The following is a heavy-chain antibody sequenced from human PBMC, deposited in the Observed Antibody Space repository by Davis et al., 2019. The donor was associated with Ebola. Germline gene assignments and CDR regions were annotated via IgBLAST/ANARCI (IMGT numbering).Heavy chain of an antibody. D-gene: IGHD3-3*01. CDR3: ARPLTSFGVVNYYYMDV. J-gene: IGHJ6*03. Sequence: SVKVSCKASRGTFSSYAISWVRQAPGQGLEWMGGIIPIFGTANYQQKFQGRATMTTETSTSTAYMELRSLRSDDTAVYYCARPLTSFGVVNYYYMDVWGKGTTVTVSS. V-gene: IGHV1-69*05. CDR2: IIPIFGTA. CDR1: RGTFSSYA.